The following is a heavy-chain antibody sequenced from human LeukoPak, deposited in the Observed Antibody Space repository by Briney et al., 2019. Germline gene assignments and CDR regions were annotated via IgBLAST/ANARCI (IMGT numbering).Heavy chain of an antibody. Sequence: PGGSLRLSCAASAFTFSSYGMHWVRQAPGKGLEWVALISYDGSDKYYADSVKGRFTISRDNSKNTLYLQMNSLRAEDTAVYYCRAVFGQTAMLDYWGQGTLVTVSS. CDR3: RAVFGQTAMLDY. V-gene: IGHV3-30*03. CDR2: ISYDGSDK. CDR1: AFTFSSYG. J-gene: IGHJ4*02. D-gene: IGHD5-18*01.